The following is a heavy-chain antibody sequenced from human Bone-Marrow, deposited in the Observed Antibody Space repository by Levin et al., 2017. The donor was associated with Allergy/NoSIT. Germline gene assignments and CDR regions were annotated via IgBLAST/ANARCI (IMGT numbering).Heavy chain of an antibody. D-gene: IGHD6-6*01. V-gene: IGHV7-4-1*02. CDR3: ARVTSSGRARGNWFDP. Sequence: ASVKVSCKASGYSFPTYAMIWVRQAPGQGLECLGWINTNTGNPTYAQGFTGRFVFSLDTSVSTAYLQISNLKAEDTAVYYCARVTSSGRARGNWFDPWGQGTLVTVSS. CDR1: GYSFPTYA. CDR2: INTNTGNP. J-gene: IGHJ5*02.